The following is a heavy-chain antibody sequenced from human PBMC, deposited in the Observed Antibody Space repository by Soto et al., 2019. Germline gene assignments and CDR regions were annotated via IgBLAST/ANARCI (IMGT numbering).Heavy chain of an antibody. CDR3: ARDQSFDRNYYYGIDV. Sequence: GGSLRLSCAASGFTFSSYSMNWVRQAPGKGLEWVSSISSSSSYIYYADSVKGRFTISRDNAKNSLYLQMNSLRAEDTAVYYCARDQSFDRNYYYGIDVWGQGTTVTVSS. J-gene: IGHJ6*02. CDR1: GFTFSSYS. CDR2: ISSSSSYI. V-gene: IGHV3-21*01.